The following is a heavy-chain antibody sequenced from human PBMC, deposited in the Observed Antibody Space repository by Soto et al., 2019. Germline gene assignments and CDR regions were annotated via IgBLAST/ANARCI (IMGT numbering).Heavy chain of an antibody. CDR2: IYYSGIV. V-gene: IGHV4-4*02. Sequence: SETLSLTCAVSSDSISRSHWLTWVRQSPGKGLEWLGDIYYSGIVYYNPSLKSRLTISMDTSNNQFSLQLTSVTVAVTAVYYCATSYGNAWYTNWGQGTQVTVSS. CDR1: SDSISRSHW. J-gene: IGHJ4*02. CDR3: ATSYGNAWYTN. D-gene: IGHD6-13*01.